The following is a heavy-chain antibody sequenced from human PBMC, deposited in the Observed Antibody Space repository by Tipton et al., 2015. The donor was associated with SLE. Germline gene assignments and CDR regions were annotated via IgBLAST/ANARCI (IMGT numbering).Heavy chain of an antibody. CDR1: GGSFSGYY. Sequence: TLSLTCAVYGGSFSGYYWSWIRQPPGKGLEWIGEINHSGSTNYNPSLKSRVTISVDTSKNQFSLKLSSVTAADTAVYYCAREHSSGWYYFDYWGQGTLVTVSS. V-gene: IGHV4-34*01. CDR3: AREHSSGWYYFDY. J-gene: IGHJ4*02. D-gene: IGHD6-19*01. CDR2: INHSGST.